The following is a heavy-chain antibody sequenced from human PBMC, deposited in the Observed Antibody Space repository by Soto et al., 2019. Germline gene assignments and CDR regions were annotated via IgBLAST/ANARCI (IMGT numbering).Heavy chain of an antibody. CDR1: GFTVEDHD. CDR3: ARDMAHYYFWGNNRRGLDV. CDR2: ISWNSDII. V-gene: IGHV3-9*01. D-gene: IGHD3-3*01. Sequence: GGSLRLSCVASGFTVEDHDMHWVRPCPGKGLEWVSGISWNSDIIGYTDSGKRRFTMSRHNVENSLYPQMSSLRSEDTAVSYCARDMAHYYFWGNNRRGLDVWGQGTAVTVSS. J-gene: IGHJ6*02.